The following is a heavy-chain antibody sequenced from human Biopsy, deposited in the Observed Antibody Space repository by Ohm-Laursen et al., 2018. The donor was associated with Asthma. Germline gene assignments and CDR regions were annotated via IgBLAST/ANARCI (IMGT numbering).Heavy chain of an antibody. D-gene: IGHD4-11*01. CDR1: GFTFTSYW. CDR2: IYPGDSDT. V-gene: IGHV5-51*01. Sequence: ESLRISCKASGFTFTSYWIAWVRQMPGKGLEWVGIIYPGDSDTRYSPSFQGQDTILADKSITTAYLQWSSLKASDTAMYYCARHYSPTTVTTLNDYWGQGTLVTVSS. CDR3: ARHYSPTTVTTLNDY. J-gene: IGHJ4*02.